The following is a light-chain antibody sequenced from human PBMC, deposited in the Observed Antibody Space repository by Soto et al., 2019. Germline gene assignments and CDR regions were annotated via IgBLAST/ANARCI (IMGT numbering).Light chain of an antibody. CDR2: WNI. Sequence: QAVVTQAPSASGTPGQTVTISCSGSSSNIGSNYVYWYQQFPGTAPKLLIHWNIQWPSEVPDRFSGSKSGTSASLVISGLRSEDEADYYCAAWDGSLRGVVFGGGTKVTVL. J-gene: IGLJ2*01. CDR1: SSNIGSNY. V-gene: IGLV1-47*01. CDR3: AAWDGSLRGVV.